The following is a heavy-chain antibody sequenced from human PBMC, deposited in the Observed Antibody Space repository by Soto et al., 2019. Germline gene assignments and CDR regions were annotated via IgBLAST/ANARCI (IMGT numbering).Heavy chain of an antibody. CDR3: ARGSYYYDSSGYYYYYYGMDV. D-gene: IGHD3-22*01. J-gene: IGHJ6*02. Sequence: GGSLRLSCAVSGFTFSSYAMHWVRQAPGKGLEWVAVISYDGSNKYYADSVKGRFTISRDNSKNTLYLQMNILRAEDTAVYYCARGSYYYDSSGYYYYYYGMDVWGQGTTVTVSS. V-gene: IGHV3-30-3*01. CDR2: ISYDGSNK. CDR1: GFTFSSYA.